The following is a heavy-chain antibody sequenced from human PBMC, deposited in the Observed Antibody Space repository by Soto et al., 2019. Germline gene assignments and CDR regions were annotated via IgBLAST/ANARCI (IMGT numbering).Heavy chain of an antibody. J-gene: IGHJ4*02. CDR2: IYHSGST. V-gene: IGHV4-30-2*01. Sequence: QLQLQESGSGLVKPSQTLSLTCAVSGGSISSGGYSWSWIRQPPGKGLEWIGYIYHSGSTYYNPSLKSRVTISVDRSKNQFSLKLSSVTAADPAVYYCARGPPLHWGQGTLVTVSS. CDR1: GGSISSGGYS. CDR3: ARGPPLH.